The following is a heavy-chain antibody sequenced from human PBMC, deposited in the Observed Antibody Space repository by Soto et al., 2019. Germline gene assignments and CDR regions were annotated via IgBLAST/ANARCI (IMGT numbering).Heavy chain of an antibody. CDR2: ISSSSSYI. D-gene: IGHD2-15*01. Sequence: GGSLRLSCAASGFTFSSYSMNWVRQAPGKGLEWVSSISSSSSYIYYADSVKGRFTISRDNAKNSLYLQMNSLRAEDTAVYYCARDQGDCSGGSCDAFDIWGQGTMVTVSS. V-gene: IGHV3-21*01. CDR1: GFTFSSYS. CDR3: ARDQGDCSGGSCDAFDI. J-gene: IGHJ3*02.